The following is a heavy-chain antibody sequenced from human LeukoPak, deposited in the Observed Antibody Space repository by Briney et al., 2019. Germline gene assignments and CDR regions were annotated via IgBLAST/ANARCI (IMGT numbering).Heavy chain of an antibody. CDR1: GFTFSSYS. CDR2: ISSSSSYI. Sequence: GGSLRLSCAASGFTFSSYSMNWVRQAPGKGLEWVSSISSSSSYIYYADSVKGRFTISRDNAKNSLYLQMNSLRAEDTAVYYCARPRDNYGDYVFDHWGQGTLVTVSS. D-gene: IGHD4-17*01. V-gene: IGHV3-21*01. J-gene: IGHJ4*02. CDR3: ARPRDNYGDYVFDH.